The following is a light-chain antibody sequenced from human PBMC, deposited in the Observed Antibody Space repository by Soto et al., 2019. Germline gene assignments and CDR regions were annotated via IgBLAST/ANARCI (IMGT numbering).Light chain of an antibody. CDR3: KQYDTSPGT. Sequence: EIVLSQSPGTLSLSAGERATLSCRASQSVRSNYLAWYQHKPAQAPRLLIYGASTRATGIPDRFSGSGSGTEFTLTISRLEPEHFAVYFCKQYDTSPGTFGPGTKVDIK. J-gene: IGKJ3*01. CDR2: GAS. CDR1: QSVRSNY. V-gene: IGKV3-20*01.